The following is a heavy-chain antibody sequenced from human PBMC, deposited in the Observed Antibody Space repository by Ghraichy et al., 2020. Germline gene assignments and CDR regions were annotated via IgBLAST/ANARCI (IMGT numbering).Heavy chain of an antibody. CDR1: GGSFSGYY. V-gene: IGHV4-34*01. D-gene: IGHD1-1*01. CDR3: ARKRGPLQVQLERRTSGPHYYYYYMDV. CDR2: INHSGST. Sequence: SQTLSLTCAVYGGSFSGYYWSWIRQPPGKGLEWIGEINHSGSTNYNPSLKSRVTISVDTSKNQFSLKLSSVTAADTAVCYCARKRGPLQVQLERRTSGPHYYYYYMDVWGKGTTVTVSS. J-gene: IGHJ6*03.